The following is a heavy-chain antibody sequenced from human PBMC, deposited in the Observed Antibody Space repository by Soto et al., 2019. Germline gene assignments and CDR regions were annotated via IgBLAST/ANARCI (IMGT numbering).Heavy chain of an antibody. Sequence: QVQLQESGPGLVKPSETLSLTCTVSGGSISSYYWSWIRQPPGKGLAWIGYIYYSGSTNYNPSLLSRDIMSAETPENQFSLKLTSATAADTDGYYCARRYGQAFDIWGQGTVVTVSS. D-gene: IGHD1-1*01. V-gene: IGHV4-59*08. CDR1: GGSISSYY. J-gene: IGHJ3*02. CDR3: ARRYGQAFDI. CDR2: IYYSGST.